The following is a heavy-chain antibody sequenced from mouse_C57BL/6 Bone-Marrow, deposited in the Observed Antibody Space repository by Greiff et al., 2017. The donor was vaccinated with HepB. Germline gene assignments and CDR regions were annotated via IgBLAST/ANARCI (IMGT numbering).Heavy chain of an antibody. CDR2: INPSSGYT. CDR1: GYTFTSYT. Sequence: VQLVESGAELARPGASVKMSCKASGYTFTSYTMHWVKQRPGQGLEWIGYINPSSGYTKYNQKFKDKATLTADKSSSTAYMQLSSLTSEDSAVYYCARQNGYDGFAYWGQGTLVTVSA. CDR3: ARQNGYDGFAY. V-gene: IGHV1-4*01. J-gene: IGHJ3*01. D-gene: IGHD2-2*01.